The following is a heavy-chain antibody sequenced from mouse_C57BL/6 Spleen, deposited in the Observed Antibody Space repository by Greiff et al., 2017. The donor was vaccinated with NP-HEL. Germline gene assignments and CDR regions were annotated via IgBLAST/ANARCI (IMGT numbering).Heavy chain of an antibody. D-gene: IGHD4-1*02. Sequence: VQLKESGGGLVKPGGSPKLSCAASGFTFSDYGMHWVRQAPEKGLEWVAYISSGSSTIYYADTVKGRFTISRDNAKNTLFLQMTSLRSEDTAMYYCAREGRNWDWYFDVWGTGTTVTVSS. CDR1: GFTFSDYG. CDR2: ISSGSSTI. CDR3: AREGRNWDWYFDV. V-gene: IGHV5-17*01. J-gene: IGHJ1*03.